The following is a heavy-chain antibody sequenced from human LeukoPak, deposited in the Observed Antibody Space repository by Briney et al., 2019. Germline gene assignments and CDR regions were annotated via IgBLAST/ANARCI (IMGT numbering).Heavy chain of an antibody. CDR1: GFTFSSYW. D-gene: IGHD6-19*01. Sequence: GGSLRLSCAASGFTFSSYWMSWVRQAPGKGLEWVANIKQDGSEKYYVDSVKGRFTISRDNAKNSLYLQMNSLRAEDTAVYYCARDAQRSYSSGWYTYYYYMDVWGKGTTVTISS. V-gene: IGHV3-7*01. CDR3: ARDAQRSYSSGWYTYYYYMDV. CDR2: IKQDGSEK. J-gene: IGHJ6*03.